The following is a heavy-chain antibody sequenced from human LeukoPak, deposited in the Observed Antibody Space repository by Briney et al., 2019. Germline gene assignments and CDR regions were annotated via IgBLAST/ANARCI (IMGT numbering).Heavy chain of an antibody. D-gene: IGHD3-3*01. CDR3: ARGGSYYDFWSGYYDYYYYMDV. CDR2: IYYSGST. V-gene: IGHV4-59*01. J-gene: IGHJ6*03. Sequence: SETLSLTCSISGGSISSYYWSWIRQPPGKGLEWIGYIYYSGSTNYNPSLRSRVTISVDTSKNQFSLRLTSVTAADTAVYYCARGGSYYDFWSGYYDYYYYMDVWGKGTTVTVSS. CDR1: GGSISSYY.